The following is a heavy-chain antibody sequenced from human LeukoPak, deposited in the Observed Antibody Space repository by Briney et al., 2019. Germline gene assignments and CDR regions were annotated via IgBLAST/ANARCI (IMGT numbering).Heavy chain of an antibody. CDR3: ARRASGDSSGYYPLGYFDY. D-gene: IGHD3-22*01. J-gene: IGHJ4*02. Sequence: VKVSCKASGYTFTSYGISWVRQAPGQGLEWMGWISAYNGNTNYAQKLQGRVTMTTDTSTSTAYMELRSLRSDDTAVYYCARRASGDSSGYYPLGYFDYWGQGTLVTVSS. V-gene: IGHV1-18*01. CDR2: ISAYNGNT. CDR1: GYTFTSYG.